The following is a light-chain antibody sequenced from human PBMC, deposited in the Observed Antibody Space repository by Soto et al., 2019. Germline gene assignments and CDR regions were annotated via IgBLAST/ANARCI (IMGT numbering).Light chain of an antibody. J-gene: IGKJ1*01. V-gene: IGKV3D-15*01. CDR1: QSVSSSY. Sequence: PGERATLSCRASQSVSSSYLAWYHQKPGQAPRLLIYDASTRATGIPARFSGSGSGTEFTLTIRSLQSEDFAVYYCQQYNNWRSFGQGTKVDIK. CDR2: DAS. CDR3: QQYNNWRS.